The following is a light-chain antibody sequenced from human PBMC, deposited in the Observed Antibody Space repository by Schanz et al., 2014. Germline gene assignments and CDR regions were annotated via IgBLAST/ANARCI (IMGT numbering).Light chain of an antibody. CDR1: QSVSSN. CDR3: QQRYDWPLT. CDR2: GAS. V-gene: IGKV3-15*01. Sequence: EIVMTQSPATLSVSPGERATLSCRASQSVSSNLAWYQQQPGQAPRLLIYGASTRAPGIPARFSGSGSGTDFTLTISSLEPEDSAVYYCQQRYDWPLTFGGGTKVE. J-gene: IGKJ4*01.